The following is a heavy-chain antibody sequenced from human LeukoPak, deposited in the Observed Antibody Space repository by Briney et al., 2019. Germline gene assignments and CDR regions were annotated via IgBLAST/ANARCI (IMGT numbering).Heavy chain of an antibody. J-gene: IGHJ5*02. CDR2: TSAYNGNT. CDR3: AREVLGESVFDP. CDR1: GYTFTSYG. Sequence: ASVKVSCKASGYTFTSYGISWVRQAPGQGLEWMGWTSAYNGNTNYAQKLQGRVTMTTDTSTSTAYMELRSLRSDDTAVYYCAREVLGESVFDPWGQGTLVTVSS. V-gene: IGHV1-18*01. D-gene: IGHD2/OR15-2a*01.